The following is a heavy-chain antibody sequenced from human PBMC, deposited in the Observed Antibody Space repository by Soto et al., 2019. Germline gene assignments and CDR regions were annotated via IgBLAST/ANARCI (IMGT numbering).Heavy chain of an antibody. CDR2: INHSGSN. J-gene: IGHJ4*02. V-gene: IGHV4-34*01. Sequence: SETLSLTCAVYGGSFSGYYWSWIRQPPGKGLEWIGEINHSGSNNYNPSLKSRVTISVDTSKNQFTLKLSSVTAADTAVYYCARGGGYCSGGSCYLFDYWGQGTLVTVSS. CDR3: ARGGGYCSGGSCYLFDY. D-gene: IGHD2-15*01. CDR1: GGSFSGYY.